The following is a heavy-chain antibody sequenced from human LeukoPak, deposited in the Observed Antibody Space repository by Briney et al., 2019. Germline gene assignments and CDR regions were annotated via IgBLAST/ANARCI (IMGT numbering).Heavy chain of an antibody. V-gene: IGHV1-3*01. CDR3: ARVIREEVGDYYDSSGKTVGYYFDY. CDR1: GYTFTSYA. D-gene: IGHD3-22*01. J-gene: IGHJ4*02. CDR2: INAGNGNT. Sequence: ASVKVSCKASGYTFTSYAMHWVRQAPGQRLEWMGWINAGNGNTKYSQKFQGGVTITRDTSASTAYMELSSLRSEDTAVYYCARVIREEVGDYYDSSGKTVGYYFDYWGQGTLVTVSS.